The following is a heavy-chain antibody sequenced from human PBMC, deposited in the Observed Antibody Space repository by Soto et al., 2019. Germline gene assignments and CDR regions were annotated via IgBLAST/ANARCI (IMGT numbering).Heavy chain of an antibody. Sequence: EVQLLESGGGLVQPGGSLRLSCAASGFTFSSYAMSWVRQAPGKGLEWVSAISGSGGSTYYADSVKGRFTISRDNSKNTLYLQMNSLRAEDTAVYYCAKGPRYYYGSGSYYPGNWGQGTLVTVSS. J-gene: IGHJ4*02. CDR2: ISGSGGST. CDR3: AKGPRYYYGSGSYYPGN. D-gene: IGHD3-10*01. V-gene: IGHV3-23*01. CDR1: GFTFSSYA.